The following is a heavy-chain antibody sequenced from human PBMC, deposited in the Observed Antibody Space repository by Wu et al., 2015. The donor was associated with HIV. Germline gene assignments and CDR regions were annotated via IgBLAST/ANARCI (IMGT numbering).Heavy chain of an antibody. D-gene: IGHD5-12*01. J-gene: IGHJ6*02. Sequence: QVQLVQSGAEVKKPGSSVKVSCKASGGTFSSYAISWVRQAPGQGLEWMGGINPLFGTTKFAQRFQDRITFTTDESKTTVYMELSSLRSEDTAVYYCARNTDSVATSLYSLGVWGQGTTVTVSS. CDR3: ARNTDSVATSLYSLGV. V-gene: IGHV1-69*05. CDR1: GGTFSSYA. CDR2: INPLFGTT.